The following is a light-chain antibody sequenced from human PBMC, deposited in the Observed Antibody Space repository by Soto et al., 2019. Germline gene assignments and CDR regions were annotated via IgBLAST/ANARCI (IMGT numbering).Light chain of an antibody. Sequence: LTKPASGYGAHGRCITISCTGTSSDVGSYNLVSWYQQHPGKAPKLMIYEVSKRPSGASNRFSGSKSGNTASLTISGLQAEAEADYYCCSYAGSTPYVFGTGTKVTVL. J-gene: IGLJ1*01. CDR1: SSDVGSYNL. CDR3: CSYAGSTPYV. V-gene: IGLV2-23*02. CDR2: EVS.